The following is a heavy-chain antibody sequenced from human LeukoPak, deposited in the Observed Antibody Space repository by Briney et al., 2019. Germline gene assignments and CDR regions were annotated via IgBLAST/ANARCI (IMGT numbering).Heavy chain of an antibody. CDR2: ISSSSYT. CDR3: ARDREVRGVIPD. D-gene: IGHD3-10*01. J-gene: IGHJ4*02. V-gene: IGHV3-11*06. CDR1: GFTFSDYY. Sequence: GGSLRLSCAASGFTFSDYYTSWIRQAPGKGLEWVSYISSSSYTNYADSVKGRFAISRDNAKNSLYLQMNSLRAEDTAVYYCARDREVRGVIPDWGQGTLVTVSS.